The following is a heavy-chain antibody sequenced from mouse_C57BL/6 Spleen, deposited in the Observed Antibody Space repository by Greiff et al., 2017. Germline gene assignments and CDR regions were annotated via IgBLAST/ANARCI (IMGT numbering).Heavy chain of an antibody. CDR2: IDPSDSET. CDR3: ASGGYGGGSNYFDY. J-gene: IGHJ2*01. V-gene: IGHV1-52*01. CDR1: GYTFTSYW. Sequence: VQLQQPGAELVRPGSSVKLSCKASGYTFTSYWMHWVKQRPIQGLEWIGNIDPSDSETHYNQKFKDKATLTVDKSSSSAYMGRSSLTSEDSAFYYWASGGYGGGSNYFDYGGQGTTLTVSS. D-gene: IGHD2-2*01.